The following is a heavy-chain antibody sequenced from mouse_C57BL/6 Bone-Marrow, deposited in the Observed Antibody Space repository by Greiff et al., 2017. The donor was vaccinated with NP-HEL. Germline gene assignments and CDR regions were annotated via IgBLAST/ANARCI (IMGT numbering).Heavy chain of an antibody. D-gene: IGHD1-1*01. V-gene: IGHV1-50*01. CDR1: GYTFTSYW. Sequence: VQLQQPGAELVKPGASVKLSCKASGYTFTSYWMQWVKQRPGQGLEWIGEIDPSDSYTNYNQKSKGKATLTVDTSSSTAYMQLSSLTSEDSAVYYCAREATVVDYWGQGTTLTVSS. CDR2: IDPSDSYT. J-gene: IGHJ2*01. CDR3: AREATVVDY.